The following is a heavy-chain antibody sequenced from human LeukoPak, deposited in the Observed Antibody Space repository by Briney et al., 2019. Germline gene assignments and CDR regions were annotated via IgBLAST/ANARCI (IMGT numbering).Heavy chain of an antibody. CDR2: IWHDGSNK. V-gene: IGHV3-33*01. J-gene: IGHJ4*02. D-gene: IGHD6-19*01. CDR3: ARQGGSGWYYFDY. CDR1: GFTFSTYG. Sequence: GGSLRLSCAASGFTFSTYGMHWVRQAPGKGLEWVALIWHDGSNKYFADSVKGRFTISRDNSKNTLYLQMNSLRAEDTAVYYCARQGGSGWYYFDYWGQGILVTVSS.